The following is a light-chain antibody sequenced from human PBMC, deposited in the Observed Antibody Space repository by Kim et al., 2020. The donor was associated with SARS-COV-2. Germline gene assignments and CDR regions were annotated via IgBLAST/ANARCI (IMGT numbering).Light chain of an antibody. Sequence: DIQMTQSPSSLSASVGDRVTITCRASQDISTYLAWYQLKPGKVPKLLIYATSTLQSGVPSRFSGSGSGTDFTLTISSLQPEDVATYFCQQFNSAPRTFGQGTKVDIK. CDR3: QQFNSAPRT. V-gene: IGKV1-27*01. J-gene: IGKJ1*01. CDR2: ATS. CDR1: QDISTY.